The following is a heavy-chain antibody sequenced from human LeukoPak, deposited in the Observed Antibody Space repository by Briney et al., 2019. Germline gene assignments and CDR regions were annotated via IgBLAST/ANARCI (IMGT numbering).Heavy chain of an antibody. J-gene: IGHJ4*02. D-gene: IGHD1-26*01. CDR3: ARIGGGYYEYYFDY. CDR1: VGSISNYY. CDR2: IFTSGST. V-gene: IGHV4-4*07. Sequence: PSETLSLTCTISVGSISNYYWSWIRQPAGKGLEWIGRIFTSGSTNYNPSLDSRVTMSVDTSRNQFSLKLTSVTAADTAVYYCARIGGGYYEYYFDYWGQGSLVTVSS.